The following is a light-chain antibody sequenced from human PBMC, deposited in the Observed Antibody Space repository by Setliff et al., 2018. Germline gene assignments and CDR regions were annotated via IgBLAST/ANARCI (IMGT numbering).Light chain of an antibody. V-gene: IGLV6-57*01. Sequence: NFMLTQPHSVSESPGKTVIISCSRSSGSIDSNYVHWYQQRPGSSPIIVIQEDNQGPSGVPDRFSGSIDSSSNSASLTISGLKTEDEADYYCQSYDGNVGVFGGGTKVTVL. CDR1: SGSIDSNY. J-gene: IGLJ3*02. CDR2: EDN. CDR3: QSYDGNVGV.